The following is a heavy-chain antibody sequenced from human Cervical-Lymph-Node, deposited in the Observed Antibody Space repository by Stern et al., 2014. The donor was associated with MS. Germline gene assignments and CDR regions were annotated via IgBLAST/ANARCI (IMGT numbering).Heavy chain of an antibody. J-gene: IGHJ4*02. D-gene: IGHD6-19*01. CDR3: ARTNTMAVAGTGYSY. V-gene: IGHV1-18*01. CDR1: GYTFTSYG. Sequence: QMQLGQSGAAVKKPGASVKVSCKASGYTFTSYGISWVRQAPGQGLEWLGWSSAYKGHTKYAQKLQGRVTITTDTATSTAYMELRSLRSDDTAVYYCARTNTMAVAGTGYSYWGQGTLVTVSS. CDR2: SSAYKGHT.